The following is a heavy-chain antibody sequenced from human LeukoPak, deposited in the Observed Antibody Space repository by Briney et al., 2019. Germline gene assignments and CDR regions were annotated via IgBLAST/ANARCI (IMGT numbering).Heavy chain of an antibody. CDR3: ARGSHCSRISCHSGGWFDP. J-gene: IGHJ5*02. Sequence: PSETLSLTCTVSGGSISSGRNYWTWIRQPAGKGLEWIGRIYIFSGSTNYNPSLKSRVTISVDTSKNQFSLNLTSVTAADTAVYYCARGSHCSRISCHSGGWFDPWGQGTLVTVSS. CDR2: IYIFSGST. D-gene: IGHD2-2*01. V-gene: IGHV4-61*02. CDR1: GGSISSGRNY.